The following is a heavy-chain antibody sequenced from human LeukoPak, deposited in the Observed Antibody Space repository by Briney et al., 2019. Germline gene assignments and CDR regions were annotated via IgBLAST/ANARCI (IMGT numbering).Heavy chain of an antibody. V-gene: IGHV1-2*02. CDR1: GYTFTGYY. D-gene: IGHD5-24*01. J-gene: IGHJ4*02. CDR3: ARKVLGRRWLPSDY. Sequence: ASVKVSCKASGYTFTGYYMHWVRQAPGQGPEWMGWTSAYNGNTNYTQKFQGRVTMTRNTSISTAYMELSSLRSEDTAVYYCARKVLGRRWLPSDYWGQGTLVTVSS. CDR2: TSAYNGNT.